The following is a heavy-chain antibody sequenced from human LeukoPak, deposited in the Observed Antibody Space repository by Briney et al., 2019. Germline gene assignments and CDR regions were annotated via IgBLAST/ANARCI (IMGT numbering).Heavy chain of an antibody. D-gene: IGHD3-10*01. CDR1: GFTFTSYA. CDR2: INTDESIT. CDR3: ARRSGSGNYYYFDY. Sequence: PGGSLRLSCAASGFTFTSYAMTWVRQAPGKGLVWVSLINTDESITTYADSVKGRFTISRDNAKNTLYLQMNSLRAEDTAVYYCARRSGSGNYYYFDYWGQGTLVTVSS. J-gene: IGHJ4*02. V-gene: IGHV3-74*01.